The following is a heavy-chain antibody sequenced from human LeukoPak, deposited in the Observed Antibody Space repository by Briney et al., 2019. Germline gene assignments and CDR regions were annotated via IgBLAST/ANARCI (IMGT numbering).Heavy chain of an antibody. Sequence: GGSLRLSCVASGFPFSSYWMTWVRQAPGKGLEWVAVILYDGSNKYYADSVKGRFTISRDNSKNTLYLQMNSLRAEDTAVYYCAKDYCSSTSCYGYWGQGTLVTVSS. CDR2: ILYDGSNK. J-gene: IGHJ4*02. CDR3: AKDYCSSTSCYGY. D-gene: IGHD2-2*01. CDR1: GFPFSSYW. V-gene: IGHV3-30*18.